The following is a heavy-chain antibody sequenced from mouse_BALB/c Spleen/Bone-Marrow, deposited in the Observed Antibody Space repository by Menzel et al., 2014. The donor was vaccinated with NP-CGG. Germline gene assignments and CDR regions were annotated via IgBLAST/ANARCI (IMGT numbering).Heavy chain of an antibody. CDR1: GFNIKDTY. Sequence: VTLKESGAELVKPGASVKLSCTASGFNIKDTYMQWVKQRPEQGLEWIGRIDPANGNTKYDPKFQGKATITADTSSNTAYLQLSSLTSEDTAVYYCAMYYYGSSLFAYWGQGTLVTVSA. CDR3: AMYYYGSSLFAY. J-gene: IGHJ3*01. V-gene: IGHV14-3*02. D-gene: IGHD1-1*01. CDR2: IDPANGNT.